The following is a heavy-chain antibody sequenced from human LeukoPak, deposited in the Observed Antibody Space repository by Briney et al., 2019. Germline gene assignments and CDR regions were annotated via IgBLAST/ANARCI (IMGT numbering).Heavy chain of an antibody. CDR1: GYTFTSYG. V-gene: IGHV1-18*03. J-gene: IGHJ4*02. Sequence: ASVKVSRKASGYTFTSYGISWVRQAPGQGLEWMGWISAYNGNTNYAQKLQGRVTMTTDTSTSTAYMELRSLRSDDMAVYYCARDTWYSSAFDYWGQGTLVTVSS. D-gene: IGHD6-19*01. CDR3: ARDTWYSSAFDY. CDR2: ISAYNGNT.